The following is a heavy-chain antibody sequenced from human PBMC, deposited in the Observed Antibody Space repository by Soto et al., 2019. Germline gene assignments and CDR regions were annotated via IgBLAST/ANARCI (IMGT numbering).Heavy chain of an antibody. CDR2: ISAYNGNT. Sequence: QDQLVQSGVEVKKPGASVKVSCKASGYSFTNYGITWVRQAPGQGFEWMGWISAYNGNTNYAQKFQGRVTMTTDASARTAYLELRSLRSDDTAVYYCARDRGVAPPVAGNTHYYYYMDVWGKGTTATVSS. CDR1: GYSFTNYG. V-gene: IGHV1-18*01. D-gene: IGHD6-19*01. CDR3: ARDRGVAPPVAGNTHYYYYMDV. J-gene: IGHJ6*03.